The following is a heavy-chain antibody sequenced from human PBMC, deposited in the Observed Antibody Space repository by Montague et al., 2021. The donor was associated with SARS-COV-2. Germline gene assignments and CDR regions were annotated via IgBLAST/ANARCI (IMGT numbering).Heavy chain of an antibody. CDR3: ARGYYDILTGYLDAFDI. J-gene: IGHJ3*02. D-gene: IGHD3-9*01. CDR1: GFSLSTSGMC. V-gene: IGHV2-70*11. CDR2: IDWDDDK. Sequence: PALVNPTQTLTLTCTISGFSLSTSGMCVSWIRQPPGKALEWLARIDWDDDKYYSTSLKTRLTISKDTSKNQVVLTMTNMDPVDTATYYCARGYYDILTGYLDAFDIWGQGTMVTVSS.